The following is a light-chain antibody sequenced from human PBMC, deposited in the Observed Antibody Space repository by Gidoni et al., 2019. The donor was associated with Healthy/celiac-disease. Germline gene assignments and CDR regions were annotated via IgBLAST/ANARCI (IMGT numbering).Light chain of an antibody. CDR3: QQSYSTPFT. Sequence: DIQMTKSPSSLSASVGDRVTITCRASQSISSYLNWYQQKPGQAPTLLIYASSSLQSGVPSRFSGSGSGTDFTLTISSLQPEDFATYYCQQSYSTPFTFGPGTKVDIK. V-gene: IGKV1-39*01. CDR2: ASS. J-gene: IGKJ3*01. CDR1: QSISSY.